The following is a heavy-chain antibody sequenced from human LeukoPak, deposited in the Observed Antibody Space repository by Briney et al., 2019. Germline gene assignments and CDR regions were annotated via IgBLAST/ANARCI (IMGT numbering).Heavy chain of an antibody. D-gene: IGHD3-10*01. CDR2: INHSGST. CDR1: GGSFSGYY. CDR3: ARGRITMARGVCLDY. V-gene: IGHV4-34*01. Sequence: SETLSLTCAVYGGSFSGYYWSWIRQPPGKGLEWIGEINHSGSTNYNPSLKSRVTISVDTSKNQFSLKLSSVTAADTAVYYCARGRITMARGVCLDYWGQGTLVTVSS. J-gene: IGHJ4*02.